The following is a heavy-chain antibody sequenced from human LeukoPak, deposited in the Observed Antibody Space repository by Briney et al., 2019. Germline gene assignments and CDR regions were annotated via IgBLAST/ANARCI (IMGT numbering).Heavy chain of an antibody. D-gene: IGHD5-12*01. CDR3: ARGWLLADS. V-gene: IGHV3-48*01. CDR2: ISDTSRTK. Sequence: SGGSLRLSCGASGFTFSSYSMNWVRQAPGKGLEWVSYISDTSRTKYYADSVKGRFTISRDNAKNSLYLQMDSLRGDDTAVYYCARGWLLADSWGQGTLVTVSS. J-gene: IGHJ5*01. CDR1: GFTFSSYS.